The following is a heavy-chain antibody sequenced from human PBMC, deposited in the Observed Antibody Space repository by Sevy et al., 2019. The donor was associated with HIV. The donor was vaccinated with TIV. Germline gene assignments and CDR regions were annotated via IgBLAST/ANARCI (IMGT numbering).Heavy chain of an antibody. D-gene: IGHD2-8*01. V-gene: IGHV3-23*01. Sequence: GGPLRLSCAASGFTFSKYSMSWVRQPPGKGLDWVSTLSFGCGEINHADSVKGRFTISRDNSKNSLYLQMNNLRAEDTAVYYCAREGCTKPHDYWGQGTLVTVSS. J-gene: IGHJ4*02. CDR3: AREGCTKPHDY. CDR2: LSFGCGEI. CDR1: GFTFSKYS.